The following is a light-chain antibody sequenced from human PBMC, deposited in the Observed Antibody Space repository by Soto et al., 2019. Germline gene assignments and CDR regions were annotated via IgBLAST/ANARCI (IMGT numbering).Light chain of an antibody. V-gene: IGLV2-14*01. CDR3: SSYTSTTLVV. Sequence: QSVLTQPASVSGSPGQSITISCTGTSSDVGDYNYVTWYQQHPGKAPKLMIYDVSNRPSGVSNRFSGSKSGNTASLTISGLQAEDEADYYCSSYTSTTLVVFGGGTKVTVL. J-gene: IGLJ2*01. CDR1: SSDVGDYNY. CDR2: DVS.